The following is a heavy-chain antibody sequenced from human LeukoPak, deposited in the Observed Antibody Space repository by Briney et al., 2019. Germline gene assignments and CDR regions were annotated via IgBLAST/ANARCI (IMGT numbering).Heavy chain of an antibody. Sequence: GGSLRLSCAASGFIVSSNPMSWVRQTPDKGLEWVSVIYGGGDIYYGDSVKGRFTISRDNAKNSLYLQMDSLRAEDTAVYYCARGEFLPPWGQGTLVTVSS. CDR2: IYGGGDI. V-gene: IGHV3-53*01. CDR1: GFIVSSNP. J-gene: IGHJ5*02. CDR3: ARGEFLPP.